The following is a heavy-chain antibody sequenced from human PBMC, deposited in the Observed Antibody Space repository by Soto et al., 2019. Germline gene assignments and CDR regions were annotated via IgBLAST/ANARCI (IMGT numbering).Heavy chain of an antibody. Sequence: ASVKVSCKASGYTFTSYGISWVRQAPGQGLEWMGWISAYNGNTNYAQKLQGRVTMTTDTSTSTAYMELRSLRSDDTAVYYCASGQYYYDRSGLGFDPWGQGTLVTVSS. V-gene: IGHV1-18*01. D-gene: IGHD3-22*01. CDR3: ASGQYYYDRSGLGFDP. CDR2: ISAYNGNT. J-gene: IGHJ5*02. CDR1: GYTFTSYG.